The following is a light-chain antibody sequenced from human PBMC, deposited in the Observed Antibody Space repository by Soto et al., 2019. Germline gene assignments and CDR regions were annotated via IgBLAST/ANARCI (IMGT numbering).Light chain of an antibody. CDR3: QQYSDLPMT. J-gene: IGKJ5*01. CDR1: QSVSSN. Sequence: EIVMTQSPATLSVSPGEGATLSCRASQSVSSNLTWYQQKPGQAPRLLIYGASTRATGVPARFSGSGSGTEFTLTISSLQSEDFAVYFCQQYSDLPMTFGQGTRLEI. CDR2: GAS. V-gene: IGKV3-15*01.